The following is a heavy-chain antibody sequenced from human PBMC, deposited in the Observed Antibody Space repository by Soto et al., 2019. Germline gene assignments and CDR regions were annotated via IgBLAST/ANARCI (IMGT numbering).Heavy chain of an antibody. V-gene: IGHV5-51*01. CDR3: ARQNIVVVPVASPLSYYYGMDV. CDR2: IYPGDSDT. CDR1: GYSFTSYW. D-gene: IGHD2-2*01. J-gene: IGHJ6*02. Sequence: PGESLKISCKGSGYSFTSYWIGWVRQMPGKGLEWMGIIYPGDSDTRYSPSFQGQVTISADKSISTAYLQWSSLKASDTAMYYWARQNIVVVPVASPLSYYYGMDVWGQVTTVTVSS.